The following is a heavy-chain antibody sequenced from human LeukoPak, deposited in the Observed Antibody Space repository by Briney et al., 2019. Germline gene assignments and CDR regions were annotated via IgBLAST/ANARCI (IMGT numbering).Heavy chain of an antibody. Sequence: KTSETLSLTCTVSGGSITSYYYTWIRQPPGKGLEWIGYIYYSGNTNYNPSLKGRVTMSLDMSKNQFSLRLTSVTAADTAVYYCAREDSGTSIDYWGQGTLVTVSS. CDR3: AREDSGTSIDY. V-gene: IGHV4-59*01. J-gene: IGHJ4*01. CDR2: IYYSGNT. D-gene: IGHD1-26*01. CDR1: GGSITSYY.